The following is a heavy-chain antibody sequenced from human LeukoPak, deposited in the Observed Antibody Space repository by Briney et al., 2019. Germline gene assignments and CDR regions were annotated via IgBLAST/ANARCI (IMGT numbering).Heavy chain of an antibody. J-gene: IGHJ6*02. CDR1: GYTFTGYY. V-gene: IGHV1-2*02. CDR2: INPNSGGT. CDR3: ASYCSSTSCPRGMDV. Sequence: ASVKVSCKASGYTFTGYYMHWVRQAPGQGLEWMGWINPNSGGTNYAQKFQGRVTMTRDTSISTAYMELSSLRSEDTAVYYCASYCSSTSCPRGMDVWGQGTTVTVSS. D-gene: IGHD2-2*01.